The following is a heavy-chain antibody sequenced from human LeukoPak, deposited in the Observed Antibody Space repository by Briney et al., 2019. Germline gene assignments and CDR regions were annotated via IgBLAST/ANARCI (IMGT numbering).Heavy chain of an antibody. V-gene: IGHV5-51*01. CDR1: GYIFTSYW. CDR3: ARWERDFWSGPDY. J-gene: IGHJ4*02. CDR2: IYPGDSDT. D-gene: IGHD3-3*01. Sequence: GESLKISCKNSGYIFTSYWIGWVRQMPGKGLEWMGIIYPGDSDTRYSPSFQGQVTISADKSISTAYLQWSSLRASDTAMYYCARWERDFWSGPDYWGQGTLVTVSS.